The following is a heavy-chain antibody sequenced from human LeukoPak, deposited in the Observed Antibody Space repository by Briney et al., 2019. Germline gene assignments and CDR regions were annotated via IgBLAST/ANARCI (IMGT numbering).Heavy chain of an antibody. Sequence: PSETLSLTCAVSGGPIISSSYYWGWVRQPPGKGLEWIGSIYHSGTTQYNPSLKSRVTMSVDTSKSQFSLKLSSVTAADTAFYYCARVSYYDFWSGPVFYFNFWGPGTLVTVSS. CDR1: GGPIISSSYY. J-gene: IGHJ4*02. CDR2: IYHSGTT. CDR3: ARVSYYDFWSGPVFYFNF. D-gene: IGHD3-3*01. V-gene: IGHV4-39*01.